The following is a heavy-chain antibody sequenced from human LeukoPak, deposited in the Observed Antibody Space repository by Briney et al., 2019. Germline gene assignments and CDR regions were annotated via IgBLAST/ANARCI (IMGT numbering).Heavy chain of an antibody. J-gene: IGHJ4*02. V-gene: IGHV1-69*05. CDR1: GGTFSSYA. Sequence: ASVKVSCKASGGTFSSYAISWVRQAPGQGLEWMGRIIPIFGTANYAQKFQGRVTITTDESTSTAYMELSSLRSEDTAVYYCARGSYGSGSYLVKDGDYWGQGTLVTVSS. CDR3: ARGSYGSGSYLVKDGDY. D-gene: IGHD3-10*01. CDR2: IIPIFGTA.